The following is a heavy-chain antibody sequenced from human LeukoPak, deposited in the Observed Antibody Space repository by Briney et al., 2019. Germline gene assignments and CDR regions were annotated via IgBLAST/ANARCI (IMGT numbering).Heavy chain of an antibody. CDR1: GGSISSGSYY. V-gene: IGHV4-39*07. CDR3: AREATYRGYSGYDVRWSMRRAYFDY. Sequence: SETLSLTCTVSGGSISSGSYYWSWIRQPPGKGLEWIGEINHSGSTNYNPSLKSRVTISVDTSKNQFSLKLSSVTAADTAVYYCAREATYRGYSGYDVRWSMRRAYFDYWGQGTLVTVSS. CDR2: INHSGST. D-gene: IGHD5-12*01. J-gene: IGHJ4*02.